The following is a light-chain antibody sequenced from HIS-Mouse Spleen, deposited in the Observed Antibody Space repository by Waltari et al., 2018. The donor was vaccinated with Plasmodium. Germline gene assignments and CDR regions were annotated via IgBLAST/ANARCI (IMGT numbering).Light chain of an antibody. CDR1: QSVSSN. CDR3: QQYNNWSFT. CDR2: GAS. J-gene: IGKJ3*01. V-gene: IGKV3-15*01. Sequence: EIVMTQSPATLSVSPGERATLSCKASQSVSSNLAWYQQKPGQAPRHLIYGASTRATGIAARFSGSGSGTEFTLTISSLQSEDLAVYYCQQYNNWSFTFGPGTKVDIK.